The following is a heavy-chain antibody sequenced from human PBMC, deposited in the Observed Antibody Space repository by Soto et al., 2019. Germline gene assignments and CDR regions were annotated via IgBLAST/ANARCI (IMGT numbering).Heavy chain of an antibody. V-gene: IGHV4-31*03. CDR2: ISYGGST. Sequence: QVQLQESGPGLVKPSQTLSLTCTVSGGSINSGGYCWSWIRQHPGKGLDWIGCISYGGSTSYNPSRQSRVTLSVDTSKNQFSLKLSSVTAADTAVYYCSRGILVWGQGTLITGSS. CDR3: SRGILV. D-gene: IGHD5-18*01. J-gene: IGHJ4*02. CDR1: GGSINSGGYC.